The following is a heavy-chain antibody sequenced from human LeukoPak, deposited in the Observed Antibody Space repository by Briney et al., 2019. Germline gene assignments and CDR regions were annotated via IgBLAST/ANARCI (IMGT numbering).Heavy chain of an antibody. Sequence: SETLSLTCTVSGVSISSYYWSWIRQPPGKGLEWIGYMYNSGITNYNPSLKSRVTISVDTSKNQFSLRLRSVTAADTAVYYRARGSSAIADNWFDPWGQGTLVTVSS. D-gene: IGHD2-2*02. J-gene: IGHJ5*02. CDR3: ARGSSAIADNWFDP. CDR2: MYNSGIT. V-gene: IGHV4-59*01. CDR1: GVSISSYY.